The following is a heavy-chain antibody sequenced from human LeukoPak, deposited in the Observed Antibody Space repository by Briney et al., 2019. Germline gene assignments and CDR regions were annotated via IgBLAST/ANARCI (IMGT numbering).Heavy chain of an antibody. D-gene: IGHD3-10*01. CDR1: GDSISSGDYP. J-gene: IGHJ5*02. Sequence: SQTLSLTCAVSGDSISSGDYPWSWIRQPSGKGLEWIGYIFHSGHSFYNPSLKSRITISVDKSKNQFSLRLISVTAADTAVYYCARELWFVNAPGSWFDPWGQGTLVTVSS. V-gene: IGHV4-30-2*01. CDR3: ARELWFVNAPGSWFDP. CDR2: IFHSGHS.